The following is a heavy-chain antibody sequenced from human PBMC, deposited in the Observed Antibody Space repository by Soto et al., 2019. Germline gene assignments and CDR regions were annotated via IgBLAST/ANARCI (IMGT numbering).Heavy chain of an antibody. CDR3: ARASPKVGPQLWFGELGAVGYWFDP. Sequence: QVQLQESGPGLVKPSETLSLTCTVSGGSISSYYWSWIRQPPGKGLEWIGYIYYSGSTNYNPSLKSRVTISVDTSKNQFSLKLSSVTAADTAVYYCARASPKVGPQLWFGELGAVGYWFDPWGQGTLVTVSS. CDR2: IYYSGST. J-gene: IGHJ5*02. CDR1: GGSISSYY. D-gene: IGHD3-10*01. V-gene: IGHV4-59*01.